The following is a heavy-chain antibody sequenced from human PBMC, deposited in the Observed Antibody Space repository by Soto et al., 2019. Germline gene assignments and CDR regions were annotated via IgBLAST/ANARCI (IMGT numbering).Heavy chain of an antibody. CDR1: GDTISSYD. Sequence: SETLALTCTVSGDTISSYDWTWIRQPPGKGLEWIGYIYYSGSTNYTPSLKSRVTISVDTSKNQFSPKLSSVTAADTAVYYCARFLGPYYYSYMDFWGKGTTVTVSS. D-gene: IGHD7-27*01. CDR2: IYYSGST. J-gene: IGHJ6*03. CDR3: ARFLGPYYYSYMDF. V-gene: IGHV4-59*01.